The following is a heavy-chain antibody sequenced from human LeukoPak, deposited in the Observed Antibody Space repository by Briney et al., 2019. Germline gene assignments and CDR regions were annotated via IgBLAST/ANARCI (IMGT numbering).Heavy chain of an antibody. CDR1: GASVSSGDHH. D-gene: IGHD2-21*02. V-gene: IGHV4-61*08. Sequence: PSETLSLTCIVSGASVSSGDHHWSWIRQPPGKGLEWIGYIYYSGSTNYNPSLKSRVTISVDTSKNQFSLKLSSVTAADTAVYYCARDQVTGWFDPWGQGTLVTVSS. CDR2: IYYSGST. J-gene: IGHJ5*02. CDR3: ARDQVTGWFDP.